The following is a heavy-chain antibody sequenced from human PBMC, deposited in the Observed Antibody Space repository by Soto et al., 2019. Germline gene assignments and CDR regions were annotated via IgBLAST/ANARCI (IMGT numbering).Heavy chain of an antibody. D-gene: IGHD3-22*01. Sequence: SETLSLTCTLSGGSISSGDYYWSWIRQPPGTGLEWIGYIYYSGSTYYHPSLESRVTISVDTSKNQFSLTLSSVTAADTAVYYCARADSSGYSYFDYWGQGSLVTVSS. CDR2: IYYSGST. CDR3: ARADSSGYSYFDY. J-gene: IGHJ4*02. CDR1: GGSISSGDYY. V-gene: IGHV4-30-4*01.